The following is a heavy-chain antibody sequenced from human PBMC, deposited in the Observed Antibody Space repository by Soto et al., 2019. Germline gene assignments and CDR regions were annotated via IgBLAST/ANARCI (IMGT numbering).Heavy chain of an antibody. J-gene: IGHJ4*02. Sequence: QVQLVQSGAEVKKPGASVTVSCESSGYTFTNYGITWVRQAPGQGLEWMGWVGGYNGKTNYAPKFHDRVTMTRDTYTSTAYMDLRSLRYDDTAVYYCARGYGDYIKSVDYWGQGTLVTVSS. CDR2: VGGYNGKT. CDR1: GYTFTNYG. CDR3: ARGYGDYIKSVDY. D-gene: IGHD4-17*01. V-gene: IGHV1-18*01.